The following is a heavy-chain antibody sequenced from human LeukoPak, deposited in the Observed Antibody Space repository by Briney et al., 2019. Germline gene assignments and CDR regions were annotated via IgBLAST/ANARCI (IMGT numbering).Heavy chain of an antibody. D-gene: IGHD5-18*01. J-gene: IGHJ4*02. Sequence: SETLSLTCTVSGGSISRGDYYWSWIRQPPGKGLEWLGYIYYSGSTYYNPSLKSRVTISVDTSKNQFSLKLSSVTAADTAVYYCAREMGRDTSFDYWGQGTLVTVSS. CDR2: IYYSGST. V-gene: IGHV4-30-4*01. CDR1: GGSISRGDYY. CDR3: AREMGRDTSFDY.